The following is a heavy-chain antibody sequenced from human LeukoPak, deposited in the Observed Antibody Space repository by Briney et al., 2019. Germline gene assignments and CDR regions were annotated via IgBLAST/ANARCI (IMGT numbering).Heavy chain of an antibody. CDR2: ISGSGGST. Sequence: GGSLRLSCAASGFTFSSYAMSWVRQAPGKGLEWVSAISGSGGSTYYADSVKGRFTISRDSAKNSLYLQMNSLRAEDTAMYYCAKARYYDSSGLFDYWGQGTLVTVSS. CDR3: AKARYYDSSGLFDY. CDR1: GFTFSSYA. J-gene: IGHJ4*02. D-gene: IGHD3-22*01. V-gene: IGHV3-23*01.